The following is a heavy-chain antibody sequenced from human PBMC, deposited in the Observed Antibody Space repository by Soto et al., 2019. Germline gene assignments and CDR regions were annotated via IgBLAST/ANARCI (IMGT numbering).Heavy chain of an antibody. CDR2: ISAYNGNT. CDR1: GYTFTSYG. V-gene: IGHV1-18*01. J-gene: IGHJ6*02. D-gene: IGHD2-2*01. Sequence: ASVKVSCKASGYTFTSYGISWVRQAPGQGLEWMGWISAYNGNTNYAQKLQGRVTMTTDTSTSTAYMELRSLRSDDTAVYYCARDLYCSSTSCHHDYYYYGMDVWGQGXTVTVYS. CDR3: ARDLYCSSTSCHHDYYYYGMDV.